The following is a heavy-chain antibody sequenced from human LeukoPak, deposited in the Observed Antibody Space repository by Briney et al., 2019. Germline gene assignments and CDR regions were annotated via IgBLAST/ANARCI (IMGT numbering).Heavy chain of an antibody. CDR2: ISSSSSYI. V-gene: IGHV3-21*01. D-gene: IGHD6-13*01. Sequence: PRGSLRLSCTAPGYTFSSYAMNWVRQAPGKWLESVSSISSSSSYIYYADSVKGRFTISRDNAKNSLYLQMNSLRAGDTAVYYCARPDEQQLVRDAFDIWGQGTMVSVSS. J-gene: IGHJ3*02. CDR3: ARPDEQQLVRDAFDI. CDR1: GYTFSSYA.